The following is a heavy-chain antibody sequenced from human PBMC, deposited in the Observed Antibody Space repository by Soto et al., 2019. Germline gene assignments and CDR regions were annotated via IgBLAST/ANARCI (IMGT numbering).Heavy chain of an antibody. Sequence: QVQLVESGGGVVQPGRSLRLSCAASGFTFSSDAMHWVRQAPGKGLEWVAVISYDGSNKYYADSVKGRFTISRDNSKNTLYLQMNSLRAEDTAVYYCARGDWYFDLWGRGTLVTVSS. CDR1: GFTFSSDA. CDR3: ARGDWYFDL. CDR2: ISYDGSNK. J-gene: IGHJ2*01. V-gene: IGHV3-30-3*01.